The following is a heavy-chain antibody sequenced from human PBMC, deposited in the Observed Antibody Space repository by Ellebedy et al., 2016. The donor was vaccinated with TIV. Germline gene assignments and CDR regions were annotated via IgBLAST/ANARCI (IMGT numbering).Heavy chain of an antibody. CDR3: ASITMVRGVINFDY. V-gene: IGHV4-59*01. CDR2: IYYSGST. J-gene: IGHJ4*02. CDR1: GGSISSYY. Sequence: MPSETLSLTCTVSGGSISSYYWSWIRQPPGKGLEWIGYIYYSGSTNYNPSLKSRVTISVDTSKNQFSLKLSSVTAADTAVYYCASITMVRGVINFDYWGQGTLVTVSS. D-gene: IGHD3-10*01.